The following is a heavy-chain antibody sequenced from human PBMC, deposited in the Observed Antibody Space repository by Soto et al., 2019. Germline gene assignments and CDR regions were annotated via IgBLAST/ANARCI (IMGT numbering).Heavy chain of an antibody. CDR3: ARATGKRNFDWFTFEY. CDR2: MYYSGPT. J-gene: IGHJ4*02. D-gene: IGHD3-9*01. CDR1: GGSINSGDYC. Sequence: SETLSLTCTVSGGSINSGDYCWSWIRQHPGKGLEWIGYMYYSGPTYYNPSLKSRITISVDTSTNQFSLKLSSVTAADTAVYYCARATGKRNFDWFTFEYWGQGTLVTVSS. V-gene: IGHV4-31*03.